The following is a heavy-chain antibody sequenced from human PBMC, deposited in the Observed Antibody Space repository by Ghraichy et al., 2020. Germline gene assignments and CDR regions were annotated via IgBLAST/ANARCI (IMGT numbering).Heavy chain of an antibody. J-gene: IGHJ4*02. CDR1: GGSFSGYY. V-gene: IGHV4-34*01. Sequence: ESLNISCAVYGGSFSGYYWSWIRQPPGKGLEWIGEINHSGSTNYNPSLKSRVTISVDTSKNQFSLKLSSVTAADTAVYYCARRLDVDTAMVVEYYFDYWGQGTLVTVSS. CDR3: ARRLDVDTAMVVEYYFDY. D-gene: IGHD5-18*01. CDR2: INHSGST.